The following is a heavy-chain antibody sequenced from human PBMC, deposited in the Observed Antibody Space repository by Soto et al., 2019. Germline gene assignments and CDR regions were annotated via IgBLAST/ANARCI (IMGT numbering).Heavy chain of an antibody. CDR2: ISSSGGST. J-gene: IGHJ4*02. V-gene: IGHV3-23*01. CDR3: AKDSRRFDY. CDR1: GFTFSSYA. Sequence: PGGSLRLSCAASGFTFSSYAMSWVRQAPGKGLEWVSVISSSGGSTYYADSVKGRFTISRDNSKNMLYLQMNSLRAEDTAVFYCAKDSRRFDYWGQGTLVTVSS.